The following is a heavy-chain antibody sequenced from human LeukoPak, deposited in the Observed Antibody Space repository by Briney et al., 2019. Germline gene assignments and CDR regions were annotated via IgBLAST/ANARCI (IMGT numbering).Heavy chain of an antibody. Sequence: SVTVSCKASGGTFSSYAISWVRQAPGQGLEWMGGIIPIFGTANYAQKFQGRVTITADESTSTAYMELSSLRSEDTAVYYCASSNQAPGPVHSGSFDPWGQGTLVTVSS. CDR2: IIPIFGTA. D-gene: IGHD1-14*01. CDR1: GGTFSSYA. CDR3: ASSNQAPGPVHSGSFDP. V-gene: IGHV1-69*13. J-gene: IGHJ5*02.